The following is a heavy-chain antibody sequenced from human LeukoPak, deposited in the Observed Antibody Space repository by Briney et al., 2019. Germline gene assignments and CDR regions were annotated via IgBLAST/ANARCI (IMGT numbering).Heavy chain of an antibody. CDR3: ARLTGASFGVAIGSLDY. Sequence: SETLSLTCTVSSGSITSNNYFWGRIRQPPGKGLGWIGNIFYSRTTHYNPSLKSRVTISVDTSKNHFSLKWNSVTAADTAGYYCARLTGASFGVAIGSLDYWGRGTLVTVSS. D-gene: IGHD3-3*01. CDR2: IFYSRTT. V-gene: IGHV4-39*02. CDR1: SGSITSNNYF. J-gene: IGHJ4*02.